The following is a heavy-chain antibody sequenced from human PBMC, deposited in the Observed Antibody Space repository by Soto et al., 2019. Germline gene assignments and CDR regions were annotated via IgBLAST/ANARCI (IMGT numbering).Heavy chain of an antibody. D-gene: IGHD3-22*01. Sequence: GGSLRLSCAASGFTFSSYAMSWVRQAPGKGLEWVSAISGSGGGTYYADSVKGRFTISRDISKSTLYLLMNSLRAEDTAVYYCARGTYTYYYDTSGENSFDYWGQGTLVTVSS. CDR3: ARGTYTYYYDTSGENSFDY. V-gene: IGHV3-23*01. CDR1: GFTFSSYA. CDR2: ISGSGGGT. J-gene: IGHJ4*02.